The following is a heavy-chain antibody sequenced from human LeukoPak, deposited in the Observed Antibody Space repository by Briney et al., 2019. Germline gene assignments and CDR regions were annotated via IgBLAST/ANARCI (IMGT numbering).Heavy chain of an antibody. J-gene: IGHJ4*02. Sequence: GGSLRLSCAASGFTFSSYAMHWVRQAPGKGLEWVALISYDGSNKYYADSVKGRFTISRDNSKNTLYLQMNSLRTEDTAVYYCAKDWPTDYWGQGTLVTVSS. CDR2: ISYDGSNK. V-gene: IGHV3-30*04. CDR1: GFTFSSYA. CDR3: AKDWPTDY.